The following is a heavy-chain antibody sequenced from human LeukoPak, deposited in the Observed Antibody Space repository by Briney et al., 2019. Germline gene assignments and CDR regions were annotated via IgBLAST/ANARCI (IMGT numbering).Heavy chain of an antibody. CDR2: IYYSGST. Sequence: SETLSLTCTVSGGSIGSYYWSWIRQPPGKGLEWIGYIYYSGSTNYNPSLKSRVTISVDTSKNQFSLKLSSVTAADTAVYYCARHLAGYYFDYWGQGTLVTVSS. V-gene: IGHV4-59*08. J-gene: IGHJ4*02. CDR1: GGSIGSYY. D-gene: IGHD3-16*01. CDR3: ARHLAGYYFDY.